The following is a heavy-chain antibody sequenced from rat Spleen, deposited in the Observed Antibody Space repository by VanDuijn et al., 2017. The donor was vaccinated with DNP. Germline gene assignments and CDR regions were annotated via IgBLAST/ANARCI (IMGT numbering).Heavy chain of an antibody. V-gene: IGHV5S10*01. Sequence: EVQLVESGGGLVQPGRSLKLSCAASGFTFSDYSMAWVRQAPKKGLDWVATISYDGSRTYYLASVKGRFTISRDNAKSTLYLQMNRLRYEDTATYYCARSNTYYDGTYYYWYFDFWGPGTMVTVSS. CDR2: ISYDGSRT. CDR1: GFTFSDYS. CDR3: ARSNTYYDGTYYYWYFDF. D-gene: IGHD1-12*02. J-gene: IGHJ1*01.